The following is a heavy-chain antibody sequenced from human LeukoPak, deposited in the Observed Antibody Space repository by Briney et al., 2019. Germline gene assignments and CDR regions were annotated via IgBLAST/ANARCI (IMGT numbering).Heavy chain of an antibody. D-gene: IGHD2-15*01. J-gene: IGHJ6*02. CDR1: GYTFTDYY. Sequence: GASVKVSCKASGYTFTDYYIHWVRPAPGQRLEWMGWINPNSGGTNYAQKFQGRVTMTRDTSISTAYMELSRLKSDDTAVYYCARDHCSGGGCYEYYYYGMDVWGQGTTVTVSS. CDR3: ARDHCSGGGCYEYYYYGMDV. V-gene: IGHV1-2*02. CDR2: INPNSGGT.